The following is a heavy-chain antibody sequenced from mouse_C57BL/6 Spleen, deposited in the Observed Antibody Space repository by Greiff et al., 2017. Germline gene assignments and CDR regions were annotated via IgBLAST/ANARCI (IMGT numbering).Heavy chain of an antibody. CDR2: IYPGDGDT. J-gene: IGHJ4*01. CDR1: GYAFSSSW. D-gene: IGHD3-2*02. Sequence: QVQLQQSGPELVKPGASVKISCKASGYAFSSSWMNWVKQRPGKGLEWIGRIYPGDGDTNYNGKFKGKATLTADKSSSTAYMQLSSLTSEDSAVXFCARDSSGYEDYAMDYWGQGTSVTVSS. CDR3: ARDSSGYEDYAMDY. V-gene: IGHV1-82*01.